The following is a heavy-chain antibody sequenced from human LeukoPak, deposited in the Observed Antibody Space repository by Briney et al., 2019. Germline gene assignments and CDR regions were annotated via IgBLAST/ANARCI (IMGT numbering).Heavy chain of an antibody. CDR2: FDPEDGET. CDR3: ATVITMVRGVFDY. J-gene: IGHJ4*02. D-gene: IGHD3-10*01. Sequence: ASVTVSCKVSGYTLTELSMHWVRQAPGKGLEWMGGFDPEDGETIYAQKFQGRVTMTEDTSTDTAYMELSSLRSEDTAVYYCATVITMVRGVFDYWGQGTLVTVSS. V-gene: IGHV1-24*01. CDR1: GYTLTELS.